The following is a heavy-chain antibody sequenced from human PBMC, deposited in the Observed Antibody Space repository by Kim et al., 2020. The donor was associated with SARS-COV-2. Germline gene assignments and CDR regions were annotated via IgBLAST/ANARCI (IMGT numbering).Heavy chain of an antibody. CDR1: GFTFSSYS. CDR3: ARSYSSGWYLDY. J-gene: IGHJ4*02. Sequence: GGSLRLSCAASGFTFSSYSMNWVRQAPGKGLEWVSSISSSSSYIYYADSVKGRFTISRDNAKNSLYLQMNSLRAEDTAVYYCARSYSSGWYLDYWGQGTLVTVSS. CDR2: ISSSSSYI. V-gene: IGHV3-21*01. D-gene: IGHD6-19*01.